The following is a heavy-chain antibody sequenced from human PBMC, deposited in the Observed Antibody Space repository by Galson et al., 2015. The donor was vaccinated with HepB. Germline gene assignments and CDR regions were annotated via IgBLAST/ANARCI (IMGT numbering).Heavy chain of an antibody. D-gene: IGHD1-26*01. CDR3: AREGGEGGANKNFDY. J-gene: IGHJ4*02. Sequence: SVKVSCKASGGTFSSYAISWVRQAPGQGLEWMGGIIPIFGTANYAQKFQGRVTITADESTSTAYMELSSLRSEDTAVYYCAREGGEGGANKNFDYWGQGTLVTVSS. CDR1: GGTFSSYA. CDR2: IIPIFGTA. V-gene: IGHV1-69*13.